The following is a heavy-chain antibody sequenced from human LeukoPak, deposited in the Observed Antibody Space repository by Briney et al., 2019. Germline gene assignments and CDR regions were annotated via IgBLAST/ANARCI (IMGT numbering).Heavy chain of an antibody. CDR1: GGSISSYY. J-gene: IGHJ4*02. CDR3: ARDIDSSGYYYVSP. V-gene: IGHV4-4*07. Sequence: PSEALSLTCTVSGGSISSYYWSWIRQPAGKGLEWIGRIYTSGSTNYNPSLKSRVTMSVVTSKNQFSLKPSSVTAADTAVYYCARDIDSSGYYYVSPWGQGTLVTVSS. CDR2: IYTSGST. D-gene: IGHD3-22*01.